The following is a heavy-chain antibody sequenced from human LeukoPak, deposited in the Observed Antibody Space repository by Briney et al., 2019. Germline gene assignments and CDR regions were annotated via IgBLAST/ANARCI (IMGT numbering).Heavy chain of an antibody. J-gene: IGHJ3*02. Sequence: SETLSLTCTVSGGSISSYYWSWIRQPARKGLGWSGRIYTSGSTNYNPSLKSRVTMSVDTSKNQFSLKLSSVTAADTAVYYCARDSHTTYGSGSYFTDAFDIWGQGTMVTVSS. CDR3: ARDSHTTYGSGSYFTDAFDI. D-gene: IGHD3-10*01. CDR1: GGSISSYY. CDR2: IYTSGST. V-gene: IGHV4-4*07.